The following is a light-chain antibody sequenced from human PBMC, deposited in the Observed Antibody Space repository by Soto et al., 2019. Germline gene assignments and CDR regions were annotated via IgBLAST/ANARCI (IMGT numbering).Light chain of an antibody. CDR2: AAS. J-gene: IGKJ1*01. CDR1: QSINSY. CDR3: QQSYSTPRT. V-gene: IGKV1-39*01. Sequence: DIQMTQSPFSLSASVGDRVTITCRASQSINSYLNWYQQKPGKAPKLLIYAASSLQSGVPSRFSGSGSGTDFTLTISSLQPEDFATYYCQQSYSTPRTFGQGTKEEIK.